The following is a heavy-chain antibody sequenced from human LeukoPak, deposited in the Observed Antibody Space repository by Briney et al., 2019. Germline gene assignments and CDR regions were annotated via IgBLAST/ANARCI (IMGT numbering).Heavy chain of an antibody. Sequence: SETLPLTCTVSGGSISSSSYYWSWIRQPPGKGLEWIGEINHTGSTKYSPSVNSRVTISLDTSKNRVSLKLNSVTAADTAVYFCARHPQRRGTRLGAFDMWGQGTVVTVSS. V-gene: IGHV4-39*01. CDR2: INHTGST. D-gene: IGHD1-14*01. J-gene: IGHJ3*02. CDR3: ARHPQRRGTRLGAFDM. CDR1: GGSISSSSYY.